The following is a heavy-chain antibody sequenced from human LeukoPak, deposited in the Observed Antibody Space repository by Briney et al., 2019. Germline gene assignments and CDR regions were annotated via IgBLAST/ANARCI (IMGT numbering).Heavy chain of an antibody. D-gene: IGHD1-26*01. CDR2: ISSNGGST. J-gene: IGHJ4*02. CDR3: ARGGATTRRPLDS. V-gene: IGHV3-64*01. CDR1: GFIFNRNA. Sequence: GGSLRLSCTASGFIFNRNAMHWVRQAPAKGLEYLAAISSNGGSTGYAKSVKGRFTISRDNSQNTLYLQMGTLRTEDTAVYFCARGGATTRRPLDSWGQGTLVTVS.